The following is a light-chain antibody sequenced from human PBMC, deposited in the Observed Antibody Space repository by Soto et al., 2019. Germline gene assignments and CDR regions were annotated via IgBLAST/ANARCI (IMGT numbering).Light chain of an antibody. V-gene: IGLV2-14*01. CDR3: SSYTSSSTPYV. CDR1: SSDVGGYNY. Sequence: QSALTQPASVSGSPGQSITISCTGTSSDVGGYNYVSWYQQHPDKAPKLMIYEVSNRPSGVSNRFSGSKSGNTASLTISWLQTEEEADYQCSSYTSSSTPYVFGTGTKLTVL. CDR2: EVS. J-gene: IGLJ1*01.